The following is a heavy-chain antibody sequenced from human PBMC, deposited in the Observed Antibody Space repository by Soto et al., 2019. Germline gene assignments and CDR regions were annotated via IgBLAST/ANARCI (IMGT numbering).Heavy chain of an antibody. D-gene: IGHD3-3*01. V-gene: IGHV7-4-1*01. J-gene: IGHJ6*02. CDR3: ARDTTIFGNYYYYYGMDV. Sequence: ASVKVSCKASGYTFTSYAMNWVRQAPGQGLEWMGWINTNTGNPTYAQGFTGRFVFSSDTSVSTAYLQICSLKAEDTAVYYCARDTTIFGNYYYYYGMDVWGQGTTVTVS. CDR2: INTNTGNP. CDR1: GYTFTSYA.